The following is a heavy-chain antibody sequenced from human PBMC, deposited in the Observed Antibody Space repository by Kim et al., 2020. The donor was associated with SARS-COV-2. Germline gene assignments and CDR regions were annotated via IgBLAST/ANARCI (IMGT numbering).Heavy chain of an antibody. Sequence: VRSNKDYADTVKGRFTISRANSKNMLFLQMNSLRAEDTAVYYCANFESWGQGTLVTVSS. CDR2: VRSNK. J-gene: IGHJ4*02. V-gene: IGHV3-33*06. CDR3: ANFES.